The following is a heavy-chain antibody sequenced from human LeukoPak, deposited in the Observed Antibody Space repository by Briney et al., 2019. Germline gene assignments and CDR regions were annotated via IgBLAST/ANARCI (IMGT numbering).Heavy chain of an antibody. CDR1: VYTFTGYY. Sequence: GASVKVSCKASVYTFTGYYMHWVRQAPGQGLEWMGWINPNSGGTNYAQKFQGRATMTRDTSISTAYMELSRLRSDDTAVYYCARAYCSSTSCYDVFDYWGQGTLVTVSS. D-gene: IGHD2-2*01. J-gene: IGHJ4*02. CDR2: INPNSGGT. CDR3: ARAYCSSTSCYDVFDY. V-gene: IGHV1-2*02.